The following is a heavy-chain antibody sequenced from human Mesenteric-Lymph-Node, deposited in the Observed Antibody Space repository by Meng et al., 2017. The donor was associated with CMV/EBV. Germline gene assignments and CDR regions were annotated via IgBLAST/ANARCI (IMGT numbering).Heavy chain of an antibody. CDR1: GFSLTTNAMA. V-gene: IGHV2-70*04. D-gene: IGHD3/OR15-3a*01. Sequence: SGPTLVKPTQTLTLTSTFSGFSLTTNAMAVTWVRQPPGKALEWPASITWDDDKFYNTFLQTRLTISKDTSKSRVVLTMTNMDPVNTGTYYCAGMEGFWVDFSLAYFYSDMDVWGQGTTVTVSS. CDR2: ITWDDDK. J-gene: IGHJ6*02. CDR3: AGMEGFWVDFSLAYFYSDMDV.